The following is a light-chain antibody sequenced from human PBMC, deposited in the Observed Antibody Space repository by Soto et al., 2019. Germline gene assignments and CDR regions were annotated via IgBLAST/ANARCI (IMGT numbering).Light chain of an antibody. CDR2: SNT. CDR3: ASWDASLNGVV. V-gene: IGLV1-44*01. J-gene: IGLJ2*01. Sequence: QSVVTQPPSASGTPGQRVTISCSGSSSNIGSNTVNWYQQLPGTAPKLLIYSNTQRPSGVPDRFSGSKSGTSASLAISGLQSEDESDYYCASWDASLNGVVFGGGTKLTVL. CDR1: SSNIGSNT.